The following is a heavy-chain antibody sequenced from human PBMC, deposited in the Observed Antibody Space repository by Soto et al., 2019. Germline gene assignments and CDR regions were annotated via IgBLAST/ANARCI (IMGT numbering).Heavy chain of an antibody. CDR1: GFTFSSFG. D-gene: IGHD4-4*01. V-gene: IGHV3-30*18. CDR2: MSPDGSET. CDR3: AKDRGGHNAYDYRDFAMDV. J-gene: IGHJ6*02. Sequence: QMQLVESGGGVVQPGRSLRLSCVGSGFTFSSFGMHWVRQAPGKGLEWVAVMSPDGSETSHADPVKGRFTISRDNSKKTVYLQMNSLRSEDSGVYYCAKDRGGHNAYDYRDFAMDVWGQGTTVTVSS.